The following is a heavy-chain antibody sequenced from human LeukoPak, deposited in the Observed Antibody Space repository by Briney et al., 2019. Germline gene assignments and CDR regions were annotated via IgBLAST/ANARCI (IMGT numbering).Heavy chain of an antibody. CDR3: ARVNWAAFDT. D-gene: IGHD7-27*01. CDR2: ISSTGSYI. CDR1: GFTFSSYS. Sequence: GGSLRLSCAASGFTFSSYSMNWVRQAAGNGLEWVSSISSTGSYIYYADSVQGRFTISRDSAKNSLYLQMNSLRAEDTAVYFCARVNWAAFDTWGQGTLVTVSS. V-gene: IGHV3-21*01. J-gene: IGHJ4*02.